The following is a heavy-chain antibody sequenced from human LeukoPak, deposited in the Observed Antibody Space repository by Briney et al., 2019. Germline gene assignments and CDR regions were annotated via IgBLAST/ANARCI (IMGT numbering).Heavy chain of an antibody. CDR3: ARGKNIPVPGIFDY. CDR1: GYSFSRFD. D-gene: IGHD6-19*01. CDR2: ISTYNGNT. V-gene: IGHV1-18*01. J-gene: IGHJ4*02. Sequence: GASVKVSCKASGYSFSRFDISWVRQAPGQGLEWMGWISTYNGNTNYAQNLQGRVTMITDTTASTAYMELRSLRSDDTAVYYCARGKNIPVPGIFDYWGQGTLVTVSS.